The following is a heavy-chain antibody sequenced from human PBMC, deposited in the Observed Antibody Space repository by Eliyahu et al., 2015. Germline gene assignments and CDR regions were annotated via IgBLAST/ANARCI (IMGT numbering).Heavy chain of an antibody. D-gene: IGHD3-10*01. Sequence: QVQLVQSGAEVKKPGASVKVXCKASGYXFXGXYXXWVRQAPGQGLEWMGWINPNSGGTNYAQKFQGRVTMTRDTSISTAYMELSRLRSDDTAVYYCARDHVITMVQGVINDVFDIWGQGTMVTVSS. CDR1: GYXFXGXY. CDR2: INPNSGGT. CDR3: ARDHVITMVQGVINDVFDI. J-gene: IGHJ3*02. V-gene: IGHV1-2*02.